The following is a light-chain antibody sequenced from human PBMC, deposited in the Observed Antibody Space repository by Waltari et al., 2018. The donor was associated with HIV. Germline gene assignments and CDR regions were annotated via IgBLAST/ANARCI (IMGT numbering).Light chain of an antibody. CDR2: DAS. CDR1: QSVSSY. CDR3: QQRTNWPLT. V-gene: IGKV3-11*01. J-gene: IGKJ4*01. Sequence: EIVLTQSPATLSLSPGERATPSCRASQSVSSYLAWYQQKPGQAPRLLIYDASNRATGIPARFSGSGSGTDFILTISSLEPEDFAVYYCQQRTNWPLTFGGGTKVEIK.